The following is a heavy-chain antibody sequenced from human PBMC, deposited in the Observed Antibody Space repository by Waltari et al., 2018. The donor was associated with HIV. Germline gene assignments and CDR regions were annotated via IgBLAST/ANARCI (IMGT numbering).Heavy chain of an antibody. CDR3: ARGSWGSGMDV. J-gene: IGHJ6*02. Sequence: QVRLQQWGAGLLKPSETLSLSCAVYGGSFSGYYWSWIRQSPGKGLACIGEITHSGSSNYNPSLKSRVIISVDRYKNQFSLKLTSVTAADTAVYYCARGSWGSGMDVWGLGTTVIVSS. V-gene: IGHV4-34*01. CDR1: GGSFSGYY. CDR2: ITHSGSS. D-gene: IGHD7-27*01.